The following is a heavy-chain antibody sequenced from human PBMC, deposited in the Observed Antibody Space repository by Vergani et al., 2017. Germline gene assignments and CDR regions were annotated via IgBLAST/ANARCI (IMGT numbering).Heavy chain of an antibody. J-gene: IGHJ4*02. V-gene: IGHV3-48*03. D-gene: IGHD3-22*01. CDR2: ISSSGSTI. CDR1: GFTFSSYE. CDR3: ARTQYYDSSSPPDYFDY. Sequence: EVQLVESGGGLVQPGGSLRLSCAASGFTFSSYEMNWVRQAPGKGLEWVSYISSSGSTIYYADSVKGRFTISRDNAKNSLYLQMNSLRAEDTAVYYCARTQYYDSSSPPDYFDYWGQGTLVTVSS.